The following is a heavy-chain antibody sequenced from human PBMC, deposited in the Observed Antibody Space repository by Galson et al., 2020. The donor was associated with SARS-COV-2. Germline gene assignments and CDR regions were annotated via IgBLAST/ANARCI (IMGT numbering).Heavy chain of an antibody. D-gene: IGHD2-21*02. J-gene: IGHJ2*01. V-gene: IGHV4-38-2*01. CDR1: GYSVSTTNY. CDR2: IYPIGRT. Sequence: SETLSLTCAVSGYSVSTTNYWGWVRLAPGKGLEWIGSIYPIGRTYYNPSLESRVPISVDTSRNQFSLTLASVTAADTAYYYCARQGVNMIVLVTVPGWFFDLWGRGTLVTVSS. CDR3: ARQGVNMIVLVTVPGWFFDL.